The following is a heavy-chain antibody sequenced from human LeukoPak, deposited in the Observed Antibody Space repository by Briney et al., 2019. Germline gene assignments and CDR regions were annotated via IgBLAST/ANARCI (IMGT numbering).Heavy chain of an antibody. V-gene: IGHV3-53*01. J-gene: IGHJ4*02. CDR3: ARGDDYGGAWYYFDY. CDR2: IDSGGST. Sequence: PGGSLRLSCAASGFTVSSNYMNGVRQAPGKGLEWVSGIDSGGSTYYADSVRGRFTISRDNSKNPLFLQMNSLRAEDTAEYYCARGDDYGGAWYYFDYWGQGTLVTVSS. CDR1: GFTVSSNY. D-gene: IGHD4-23*01.